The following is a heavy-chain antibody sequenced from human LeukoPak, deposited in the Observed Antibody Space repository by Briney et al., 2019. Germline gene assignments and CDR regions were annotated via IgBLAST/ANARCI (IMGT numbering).Heavy chain of an antibody. J-gene: IGHJ4*02. V-gene: IGHV1-18*04. CDR1: GYTFTGYY. CDR2: ISVYNGNT. CDR3: VRDRSGPFDS. Sequence: GASVKVSCKASGYTFTGYYMHWVRQAPGQGLEWMGWISVYNGNTNYTQKLQGRLTLTTDTSTSSAYMELRSLRSDDTAMYYCVRDRSGPFDSWGQGTLVIVSS. D-gene: IGHD3-10*01.